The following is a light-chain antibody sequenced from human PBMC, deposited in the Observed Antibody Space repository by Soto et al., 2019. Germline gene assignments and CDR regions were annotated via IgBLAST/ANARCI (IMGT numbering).Light chain of an antibody. J-gene: IGKJ1*01. CDR1: QSVSSSF. Sequence: EIGLTQSPGTLSLSPGERATLSCRASQSVSSSFLAWYQQKPGQAPTLLIYAASSRASGIPDRFSGSGSGTDFTLTISRLEPVDFSVYYCQQYDRSPPWTFGQGTKVDI. V-gene: IGKV3-20*01. CDR3: QQYDRSPPWT. CDR2: AAS.